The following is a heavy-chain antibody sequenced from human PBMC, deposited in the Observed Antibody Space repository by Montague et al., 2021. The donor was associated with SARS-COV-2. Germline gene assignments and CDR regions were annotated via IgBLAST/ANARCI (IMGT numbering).Heavy chain of an antibody. D-gene: IGHD3-3*01. CDR3: ARDQTVLEWIWYGMDV. J-gene: IGHJ6*02. Sequence: SETLSLTCAFYGGSFSTSNWPWIRHSPGTGLGLFWNIDNIGNTNYNPSXXSRVSISVDTSSSQFSLYLTSVTAAVAAVYYCARDQTVLEWIWYGMDVWGPGTTVTVSS. CDR1: GGSFSTSN. CDR2: IDNIGNT. V-gene: IGHV4-34*01.